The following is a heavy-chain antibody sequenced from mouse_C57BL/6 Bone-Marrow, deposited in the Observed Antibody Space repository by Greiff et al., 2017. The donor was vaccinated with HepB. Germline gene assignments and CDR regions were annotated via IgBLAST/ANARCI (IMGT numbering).Heavy chain of an antibody. CDR3: ARLTVVATDYAMDY. CDR1: GYTFTDYY. D-gene: IGHD1-1*01. CDR2: IHPNSGST. J-gene: IGHJ4*01. Sequence: VQLQQSGAELVKPGASVKISCKASGYTFTDYYINWVKQRPGQGLEWIGMIHPNSGSTNYNEKFKSKATLTVDKSSSTAYMQLSSLTSEDSAVYYCARLTVVATDYAMDYWGQGTSVTVSS. V-gene: IGHV1-64*01.